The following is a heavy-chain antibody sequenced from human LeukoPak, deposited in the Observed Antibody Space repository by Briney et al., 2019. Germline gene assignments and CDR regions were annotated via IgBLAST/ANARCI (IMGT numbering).Heavy chain of an antibody. CDR1: GFTLSNYG. V-gene: IGHV3-30*03. CDR3: ARADGWFEY. D-gene: IGHD2-15*01. Sequence: GGSLRLSCAASGFTLSNYGMHWVRQAPGKGLEWVALISKDGNNKDYADSVKGRFTISRDKSKNMLYMQMNSLRGEDTAVYYCARADGWFEYWGQGTLVTVSS. J-gene: IGHJ4*02. CDR2: ISKDGNNK.